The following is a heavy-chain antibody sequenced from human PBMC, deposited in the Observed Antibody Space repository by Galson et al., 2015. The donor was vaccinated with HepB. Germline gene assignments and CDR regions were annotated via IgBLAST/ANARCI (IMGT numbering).Heavy chain of an antibody. CDR2: IRSKANSYAT. J-gene: IGHJ3*02. Sequence: SLRLSCAASGFTFSGSAMHWVRQASGKGLEWVGRIRSKANSYATAYAASVKGRFTISRDDSKNTAYLQMNSLKTEDTAVYYCTRLLLVGGGAFDIWGQGTMVTVSS. CDR1: GFTFSGSA. CDR3: TRLLLVGGGAFDI. V-gene: IGHV3-73*01. D-gene: IGHD1-26*01.